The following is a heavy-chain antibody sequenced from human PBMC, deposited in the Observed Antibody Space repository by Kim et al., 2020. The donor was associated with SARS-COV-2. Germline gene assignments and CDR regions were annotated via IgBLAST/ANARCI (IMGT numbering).Heavy chain of an antibody. Sequence: GGSLRLSCAASGFTFSSYWMSWVRQAPGKGLEWVANIKQDGSEKYYVDSVKGQFTISRDNAKNSLYLQMNSLRAEDTAVYYCAREETWIQLWPTYYYGMDVWGQGTTVTVSS. CDR1: GFTFSSYW. CDR3: AREETWIQLWPTYYYGMDV. V-gene: IGHV3-7*03. J-gene: IGHJ6*02. CDR2: IKQDGSEK. D-gene: IGHD5-18*01.